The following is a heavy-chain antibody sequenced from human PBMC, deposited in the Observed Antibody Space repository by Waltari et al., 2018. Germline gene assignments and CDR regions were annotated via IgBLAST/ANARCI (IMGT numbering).Heavy chain of an antibody. CDR3: AKIPMVRGVSGLDAFDI. V-gene: IGHV3-23*03. D-gene: IGHD3-10*01. CDR1: GFTFSSYA. CDR2: IYSGGST. J-gene: IGHJ3*02. Sequence: EVQLLESGGGLVQPGGSLRLSCAASGFTFSSYAMSWVRQAPGKGLEWVSVIYSGGSTYYADSVKGRFTISRDNSKNTLYLQMNSLRAEDTAVYYCAKIPMVRGVSGLDAFDIWGQGTMVTVSS.